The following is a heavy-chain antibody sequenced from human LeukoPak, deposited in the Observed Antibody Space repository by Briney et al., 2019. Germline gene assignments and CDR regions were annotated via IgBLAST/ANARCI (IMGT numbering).Heavy chain of an antibody. Sequence: ASVKVSCKDSGYTFTSYGISWVRQAPGQGLEWMGWISAYNGNTNYAQKLQGRVTMTTDTSTSTAYMELRSLRSDDTAVYYCARDSDILTGYEYYYYGMDLWGQGTTVTVSS. CDR2: ISAYNGNT. J-gene: IGHJ6*02. V-gene: IGHV1-18*01. CDR3: ARDSDILTGYEYYYYGMDL. D-gene: IGHD3-9*01. CDR1: GYTFTSYG.